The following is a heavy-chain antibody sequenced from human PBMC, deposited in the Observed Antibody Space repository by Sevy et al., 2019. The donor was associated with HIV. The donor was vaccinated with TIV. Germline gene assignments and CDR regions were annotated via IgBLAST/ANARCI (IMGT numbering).Heavy chain of an antibody. CDR1: GITLSSCG. CDR3: AKDFTGFYGMDV. D-gene: IGHD3-9*01. J-gene: IGHJ6*02. CDR2: ISYDGSNK. Sequence: GGSLRLSCAASGITLSSCGMHWARQAPGKGLEWVAVISYDGSNKYYAESVKGRFTISRDTSKNTLYLQMNSLRAEDTAVYYCAKDFTGFYGMDVWGQGTTVTVSS. V-gene: IGHV3-30*18.